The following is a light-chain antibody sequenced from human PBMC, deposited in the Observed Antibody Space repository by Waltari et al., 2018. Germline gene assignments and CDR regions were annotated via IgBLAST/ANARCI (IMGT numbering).Light chain of an antibody. J-gene: IGKJ2*01. CDR2: DAS. Sequence: DIQMTQSPSSLSASVGDRVTITCQASEDIKNYLNLYQQKPGRAPILLIYDASSLETWVPSRFSAGGYGTDFTLTISSLQAEDIGTYFCHQSKSLPYTFGQGTKVEIK. CDR3: HQSKSLPYT. V-gene: IGKV1-33*01. CDR1: EDIKNY.